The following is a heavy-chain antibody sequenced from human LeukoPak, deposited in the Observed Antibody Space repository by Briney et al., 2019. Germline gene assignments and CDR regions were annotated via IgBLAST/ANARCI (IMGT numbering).Heavy chain of an antibody. J-gene: IGHJ4*02. Sequence: GRSLRLSCAASGFTFSSYAMHWVRQAPGKGLEWVALISYDGSYEYSADSVKGRFTISRDNSKNTLFLQMSSLRSEDTAVYYCARGLWDSSSGGYWGQGTLVTVSS. CDR2: ISYDGSYE. D-gene: IGHD6-13*01. V-gene: IGHV3-30*15. CDR1: GFTFSSYA. CDR3: ARGLWDSSSGGY.